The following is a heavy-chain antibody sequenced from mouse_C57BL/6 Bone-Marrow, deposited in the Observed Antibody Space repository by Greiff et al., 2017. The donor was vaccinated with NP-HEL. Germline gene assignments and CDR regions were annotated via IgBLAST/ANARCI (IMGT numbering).Heavy chain of an antibody. D-gene: IGHD1-1*01. CDR1: GFNIKDDY. J-gene: IGHJ1*03. Sequence: EVQLQQSGAELVRPGASVKLSCTASGFNIKDDYMHWVKQRPEQGLEWIGWIDPENGDTEYASKFQGKATITADTSSNTAYLQLSSLTSEDTAVYYCTMGTTVVDYWYFDVWGTGTTVTVSS. V-gene: IGHV14-4*01. CDR2: IDPENGDT. CDR3: TMGTTVVDYWYFDV.